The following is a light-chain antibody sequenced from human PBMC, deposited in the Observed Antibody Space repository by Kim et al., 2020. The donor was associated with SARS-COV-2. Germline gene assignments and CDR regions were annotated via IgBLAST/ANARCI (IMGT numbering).Light chain of an antibody. CDR2: AVI. V-gene: IGLV2-14*03. J-gene: IGLJ2*01. CDR3: CSYTTFNTLI. Sequence: GQSITITCSGTSHDVGAYNYVSWYQQHPGKVPKLLMYAVINRPSGISNRFSGSKSGNTASLTIYGLRAEDEADYHCCSYTTFNTLIFGGGTQLTVL. CDR1: SHDVGAYNY.